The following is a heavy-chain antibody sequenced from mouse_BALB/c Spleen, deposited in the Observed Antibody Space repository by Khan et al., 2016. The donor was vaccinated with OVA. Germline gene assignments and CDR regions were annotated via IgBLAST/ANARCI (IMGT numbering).Heavy chain of an antibody. J-gene: IGHJ4*01. CDR3: ARGGAAYDRNDGGAMEY. CDR1: GYTFTTAG. V-gene: IGHV9-4*02. D-gene: IGHD2-14*01. CDR2: INTHSGVP. Sequence: QIQLVQSGPELKKPGETVRISCKASGYTFTTAGIQWVQNMPGKGLKWIGWINTHSGVPKYAEDFKGRFAFSLEISVSTAYLQITNLKNEDTATYFCARGGAAYDRNDGGAMEYWGQGTSVTVSS.